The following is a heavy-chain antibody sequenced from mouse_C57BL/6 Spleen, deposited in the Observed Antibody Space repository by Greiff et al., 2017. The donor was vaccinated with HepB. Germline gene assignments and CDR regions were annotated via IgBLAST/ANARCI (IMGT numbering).Heavy chain of an antibody. CDR3: ARLTGTGAMDY. CDR1: GFTFSDYG. J-gene: IGHJ4*01. CDR2: ISSGSSTI. V-gene: IGHV5-17*01. D-gene: IGHD4-1*01. Sequence: EVKLQESGGGLVKPGGSLKLSCAASGFTFSDYGMHWVRQAPEKGLEWVAYISSGSSTIYYADTVKGRFTISRDNAKNTLFLQMTSLRSEDTAMYYCARLTGTGAMDYWGQGTSVTVSS.